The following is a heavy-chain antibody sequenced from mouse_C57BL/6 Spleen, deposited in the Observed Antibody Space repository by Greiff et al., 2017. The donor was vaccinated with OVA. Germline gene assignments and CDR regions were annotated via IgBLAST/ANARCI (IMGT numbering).Heavy chain of an antibody. D-gene: IGHD2-4*01. Sequence: VQLVESGPGLVQPSQSLSITCTVSGFSLTSYGVHWVRQSPGKGLEWLGVIWSGGSTDYNAAFISRLSISKDNSKSQVFFKMNSLQADDTAIYYCARKWDYDPYYAMDYWGQGTSVTVSS. CDR1: GFSLTSYG. V-gene: IGHV2-2*01. CDR3: ARKWDYDPYYAMDY. CDR2: IWSGGST. J-gene: IGHJ4*01.